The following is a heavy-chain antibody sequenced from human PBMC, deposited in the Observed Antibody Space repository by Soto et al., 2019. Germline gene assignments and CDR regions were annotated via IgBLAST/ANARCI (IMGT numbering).Heavy chain of an antibody. CDR1: GFTFDDYA. CDR3: AKDPNPNYGDYVPAFDY. D-gene: IGHD4-17*01. J-gene: IGHJ4*02. V-gene: IGHV3-9*01. Sequence: GGSLRLSCAASGFTFDDYAMHWVRQAPGKGLEWVSGISWNSGSIGYADSVKGRFTISRGNAKNSLYLQMNSLRAEDTALYYCAKDPNPNYGDYVPAFDYWGQGTLVTVSS. CDR2: ISWNSGSI.